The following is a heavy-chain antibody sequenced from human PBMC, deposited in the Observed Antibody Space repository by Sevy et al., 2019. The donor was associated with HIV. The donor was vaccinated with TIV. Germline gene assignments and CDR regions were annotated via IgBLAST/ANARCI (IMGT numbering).Heavy chain of an antibody. V-gene: IGHV3-49*03. CDR1: GFSFGDYA. CDR2: IRSKAYGGTT. J-gene: IGHJ4*02. CDR3: TQGYDSSGHYDY. D-gene: IGHD3-22*01. Sequence: GGSLRLSCTASGFSFGDYAMSWFRQAPGTGLEWVGLIRSKAYGGTTEYAASVKGRFIISRDDSETIAYLQMNSLKTEDTAVYYCTQGYDSSGHYDYWGQGTLVTVSS.